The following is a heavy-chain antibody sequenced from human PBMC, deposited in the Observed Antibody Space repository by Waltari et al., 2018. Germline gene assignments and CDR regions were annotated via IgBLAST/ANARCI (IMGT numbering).Heavy chain of an antibody. CDR1: GGSISSGGYY. CDR3: ARWTTTVTTLYGYFDY. V-gene: IGHV4-31*03. D-gene: IGHD4-17*01. J-gene: IGHJ4*02. CDR2: IYYSGST. Sequence: QVQLQESGPGLVKPSQTLSLTCTVSGGSISSGGYYWSWIRQHPGKGLEWIGYIYYSGSTYYNPSLKSRVTIAVDTSKNQFSLKLSSVTAADTAVDYCARWTTTVTTLYGYFDYWGQGTLVTVSS.